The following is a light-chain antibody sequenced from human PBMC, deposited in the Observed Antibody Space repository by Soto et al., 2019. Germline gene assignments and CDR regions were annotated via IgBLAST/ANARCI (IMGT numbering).Light chain of an antibody. J-gene: IGLJ2*01. CDR1: SSDVGGYDS. Sequence: QSALTQPPSASGSPGQSVTISCTGTSSDVGGYDSVSWYQQHPGKAPKLLIYEVTKRPSGVPDRFSGSKSGNMASLTVSGLQAEDEADYYCTSYAGSNAVVFGGGTKLTVL. CDR2: EVT. V-gene: IGLV2-8*01. CDR3: TSYAGSNAVV.